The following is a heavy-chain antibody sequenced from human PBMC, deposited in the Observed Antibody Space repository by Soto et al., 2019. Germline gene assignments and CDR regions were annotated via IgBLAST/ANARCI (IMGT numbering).Heavy chain of an antibody. D-gene: IGHD3-22*01. CDR1: GFIFSDFC. CDR3: AKDPGKYYYETSGILPDDY. J-gene: IGHJ4*02. V-gene: IGHV3-30*18. CDR2: ISSDGSNT. Sequence: GGSLRLSCAASGFIFSDFCIHWVRHAPCKGLDWLAIISSDGSNTLYADSVKGRFTISRDNSKNTLYLQMNSLRAEDTAVYYCAKDPGKYYYETSGILPDDYWGQGTLVTVSS.